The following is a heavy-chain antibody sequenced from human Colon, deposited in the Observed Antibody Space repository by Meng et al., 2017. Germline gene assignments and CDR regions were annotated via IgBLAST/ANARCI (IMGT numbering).Heavy chain of an antibody. CDR3: ARDNPGDYVWDY. CDR1: GYTFTTYG. CDR2: ISTYDDNT. D-gene: IGHD4-17*01. Sequence: QVQLVQSGAEVKKPGASVKVSCKASGYTFTTYGISWMRQAPGQGLEWMGWISTYDDNTNYVEKFQGRVTMTRDTSTSTAYMELRSLRSDDTAVYYCARDNPGDYVWDYWGQGTLVTVSS. J-gene: IGHJ4*02. V-gene: IGHV1-18*01.